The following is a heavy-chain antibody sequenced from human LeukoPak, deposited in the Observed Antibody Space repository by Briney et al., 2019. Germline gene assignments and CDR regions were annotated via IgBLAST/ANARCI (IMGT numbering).Heavy chain of an antibody. D-gene: IGHD2/OR15-2a*01. CDR1: GGSISSYY. J-gene: IGHJ4*02. CDR2: IYSSGST. Sequence: SETLSLTCTVSGGSISSYYWSWIRQPPGKGLEWLGRIYSSGSTNYNPSLKSRLAISVDWSNNQFSLTVTSVIAADTTVYYCARSAYFYESSTYSVTIDHWGRGTLVTVSS. CDR3: ARSAYFYESSTYSVTIDH. V-gene: IGHV4-59*12.